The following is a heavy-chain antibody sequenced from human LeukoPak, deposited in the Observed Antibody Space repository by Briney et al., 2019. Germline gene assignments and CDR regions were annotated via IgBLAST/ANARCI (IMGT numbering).Heavy chain of an antibody. CDR1: GYTFTGYY. CDR2: IIPIFGTA. J-gene: IGHJ4*02. Sequence: ASVKVSCKASGYTFTGYYMHWVRQAPGQGLEWMGGIIPIFGTANYAQKFQGRVTITADESTSTAYMELSSLRSEDTAVYYCARVSRDSGYDIDYWGQGTLVTVSS. V-gene: IGHV1-69*13. D-gene: IGHD5-12*01. CDR3: ARVSRDSGYDIDY.